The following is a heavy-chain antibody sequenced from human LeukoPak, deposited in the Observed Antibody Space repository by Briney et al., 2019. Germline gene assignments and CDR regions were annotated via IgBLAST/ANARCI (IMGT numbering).Heavy chain of an antibody. CDR1: GYTFTGYY. D-gene: IGHD6-13*01. V-gene: IGHV1-2*02. CDR2: INPNSGGT. Sequence: ASVKVSCKASGYTFTGYYMHWVRQAPGQGLECIGWINPNSGGTNYAQKLQGRVTMARETSISRAYMELRRLRSDDTAVYYCARAVGQQPEGFDPWGQGTLVTVSA. CDR3: ARAVGQQPEGFDP. J-gene: IGHJ5*02.